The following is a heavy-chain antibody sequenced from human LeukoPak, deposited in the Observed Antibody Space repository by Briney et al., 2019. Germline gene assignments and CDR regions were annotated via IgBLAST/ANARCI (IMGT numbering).Heavy chain of an antibody. D-gene: IGHD3-22*01. CDR1: GFTFSSYW. CDR3: ARQRTLDYYDSSGYYY. Sequence: GGSLRLSCAASGFTFSSYWMSWVRQAPGKGLEWVANIKQDGSEKYYVDSVKGRFTISRDNAKNSLYLQMNSLRAEDTAVYYCARQRTLDYYDSSGYYYWGQGTLVTVSS. V-gene: IGHV3-7*01. CDR2: IKQDGSEK. J-gene: IGHJ4*02.